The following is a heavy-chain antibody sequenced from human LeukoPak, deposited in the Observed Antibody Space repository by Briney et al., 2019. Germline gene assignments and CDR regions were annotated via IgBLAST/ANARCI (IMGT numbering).Heavy chain of an antibody. J-gene: IGHJ4*02. CDR2: IKQDGSEK. Sequence: AGGSLRLSCVASGFIFSHNWMSWVRQAPGKGLKWVASIKQDGSEKYYVDSVKGRFTISRDNAKNSLYLQMNSLRADDTAVYYCAGGIIIISNWGQGTLVTVSS. V-gene: IGHV3-7*03. CDR3: AGGIIIISN. CDR1: GFIFSHNW. D-gene: IGHD3-10*01.